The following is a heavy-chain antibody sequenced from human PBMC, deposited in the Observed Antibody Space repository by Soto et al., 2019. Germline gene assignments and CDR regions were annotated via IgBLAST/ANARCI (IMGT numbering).Heavy chain of an antibody. CDR3: ARCYCSVGSCYACWHFDL. CDR2: ISASTRNT. D-gene: IGHD2-15*01. CDR1: GYTFTNYA. Sequence: QVQLVQSGAEVKKPGASVKVSGQASGYTFTNYAISWVRQAPGQGLEWMGWISASTRNTDQAQNFQGRVTMTRDTSTNTANMELKSLRSDDTAVYYCARCYCSVGSCYACWHFDLWGRGTLVTVSS. V-gene: IGHV1-18*01. J-gene: IGHJ2*01.